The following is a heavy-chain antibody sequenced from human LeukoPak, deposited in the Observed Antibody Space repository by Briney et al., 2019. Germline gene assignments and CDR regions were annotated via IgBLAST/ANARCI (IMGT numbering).Heavy chain of an antibody. J-gene: IGHJ6*02. CDR1: GYTFTSYG. Sequence: ASVKVSCKASGYTFTSYGISWVRQAPGQGLEWMGWISAYNDNTNYAQKLQGRVTMTTDTSTSTAYMELRSLRSDDTAVYYCARFSSSWYYYYGMDVWGQGTTVTVSS. CDR3: ARFSSSWYYYYGMDV. D-gene: IGHD6-13*01. V-gene: IGHV1-18*01. CDR2: ISAYNDNT.